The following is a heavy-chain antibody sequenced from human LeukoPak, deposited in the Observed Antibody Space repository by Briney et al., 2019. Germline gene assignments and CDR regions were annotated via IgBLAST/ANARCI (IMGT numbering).Heavy chain of an antibody. V-gene: IGHV3-23*01. CDR1: GFTFSSYA. CDR3: AKDQQWLVLYYFDY. Sequence: HPGGSLRLPCAASGFTFSSYAMSWFRQAPGKGLEWVSAISGSGGSTYYADSVKGRFTISRDNSKNTLYLQMNSLRAEDTAVYYCAKDQQWLVLYYFDYWGQGTLVTVSS. CDR2: ISGSGGST. J-gene: IGHJ4*02. D-gene: IGHD6-19*01.